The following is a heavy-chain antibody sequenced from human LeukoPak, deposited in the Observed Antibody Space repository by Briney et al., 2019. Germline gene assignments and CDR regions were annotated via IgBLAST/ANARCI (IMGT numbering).Heavy chain of an antibody. CDR3: AREGDYDSSGYSQSDGAFDI. V-gene: IGHV1-69*04. D-gene: IGHD3-22*01. J-gene: IGHJ3*02. CDR2: IIPILGIA. CDR1: GGTFSSYA. Sequence: GSSVKVSCKASGGTFSSYAISWVRQAPGQGLEWMGRIIPILGIANYAQKFQGRVTITADKSTSTAYMELSSLRSEDTAVYYCAREGDYDSSGYSQSDGAFDIWGQGTMVTVSS.